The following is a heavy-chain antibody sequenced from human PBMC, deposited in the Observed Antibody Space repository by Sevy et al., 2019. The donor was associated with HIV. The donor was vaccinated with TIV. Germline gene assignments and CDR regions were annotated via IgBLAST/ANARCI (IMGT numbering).Heavy chain of an antibody. Sequence: GGSLRLSCAASGFTFSSYAMSWVRQAPGQGLEWVSAISGSGGSTYYADSVKGRFTISRDNSKNTLYLQMNSLRAEDTAVYYFPKDQDIANYCVRSGYFGYGTSYYFDYFGQRTLVTVTS. J-gene: IGHJ4*02. CDR2: ISGSGGST. V-gene: IGHV3-23*01. D-gene: IGHD3-22*01. CDR1: GFTFSSYA. CDR3: PKDQDIANYCVRSGYFGYGTSYYFDY.